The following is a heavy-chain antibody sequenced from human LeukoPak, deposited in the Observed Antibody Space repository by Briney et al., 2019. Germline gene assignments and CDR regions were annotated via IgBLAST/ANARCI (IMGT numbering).Heavy chain of an antibody. CDR3: ARYGTVTTDFDY. CDR2: NNPNSGGT. D-gene: IGHD4-17*01. V-gene: IGHV1-2*02. J-gene: IGHJ4*02. Sequence: ASVKVSCKASGYTFTGYYIHWVRQAPGQGLEWMGWNNPNSGGTVYAQKFQGRVSMTRDTSISTAYMELNRLRSDDTAVYYCARYGTVTTDFDYWGQGTLVTVSS. CDR1: GYTFTGYY.